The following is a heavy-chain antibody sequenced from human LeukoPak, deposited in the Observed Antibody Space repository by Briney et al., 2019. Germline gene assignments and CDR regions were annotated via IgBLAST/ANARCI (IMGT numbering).Heavy chain of an antibody. J-gene: IGHJ5*02. V-gene: IGHV1-69*06. D-gene: IGHD5-18*01. CDR3: ARDLRVDTAMVKYNWFDP. Sequence: GASVKVSCKASGYTFTSYAMNWVRQAPGQGLEWMGGIIPIFGTANYAQKFQGRVTISADKCTSTAYMALSSLRSEDTAVYYCARDLRVDTAMVKYNWFDPWGQGTLVTVSS. CDR2: IIPIFGTA. CDR1: GYTFTSYA.